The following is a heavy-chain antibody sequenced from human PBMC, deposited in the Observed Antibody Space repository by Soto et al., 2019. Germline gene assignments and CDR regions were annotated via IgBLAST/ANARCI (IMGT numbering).Heavy chain of an antibody. CDR2: IIPIFGTA. J-gene: IGHJ5*02. CDR3: ARVTNYYDSSGYYLTPGFDP. V-gene: IGHV1-69*13. CDR1: GGTFSSYA. D-gene: IGHD3-22*01. Sequence: SVKVSCKXSGGTFSSYAISWVRQAPGQGLEWMGGIIPIFGTASYAQKFQGRVTITADESTSTAYMELSSLRSEDTAVYYCARVTNYYDSSGYYLTPGFDPWGQGTLVTVSS.